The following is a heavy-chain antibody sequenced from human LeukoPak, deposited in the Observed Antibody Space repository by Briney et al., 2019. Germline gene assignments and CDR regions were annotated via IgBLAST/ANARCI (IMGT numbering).Heavy chain of an antibody. J-gene: IGHJ4*02. CDR1: GGTFSSYA. D-gene: IGHD4-17*01. CDR2: IIPIFGTA. Sequence: GASVKVSCKASGGTFSSYAISWVRQAPGQGLEWMGGIIPIFGTANYAEKFQGRVTITADESTSTAYMELSSLRSEDTAVYYCASRTYGDSFSWGQGTLVTVSS. V-gene: IGHV1-69*13. CDR3: ASRTYGDSFS.